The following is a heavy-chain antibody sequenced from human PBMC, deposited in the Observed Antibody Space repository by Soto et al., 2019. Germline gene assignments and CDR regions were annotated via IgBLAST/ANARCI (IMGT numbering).Heavy chain of an antibody. CDR3: ATDRRVVTAIWLDALDI. V-gene: IGHV1-69*13. Sequence: SVKVSCKTYGGSFSDYAINWVRQAPGQGLEWMGGIIPMYGIANYAPKFQGRVTITADESTRTAYMEVSSLRSEDTALFYCATDRRVVTAIWLDALDIWGQVTMVTVSS. CDR1: GGSFSDYA. CDR2: IIPMYGIA. D-gene: IGHD2-21*02. J-gene: IGHJ3*02.